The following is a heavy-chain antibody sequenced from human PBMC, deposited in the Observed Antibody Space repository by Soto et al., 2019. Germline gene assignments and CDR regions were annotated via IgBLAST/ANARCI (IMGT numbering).Heavy chain of an antibody. Sequence: PSETLSLTCTVSGGSISSDYWSWIRQPPGKGLEWIGYIYYSGSTNYNPSLKSRVTISVDTSKNQFSLKLSSVTAADTAVYYCARDNLSSYCDILPGSEDYYYYGMDVWGQGTTVSVSS. D-gene: IGHD3-9*01. V-gene: IGHV4-59*01. CDR2: IYYSGST. CDR3: ARDNLSSYCDILPGSEDYYYYGMDV. CDR1: GGSISSDY. J-gene: IGHJ6*02.